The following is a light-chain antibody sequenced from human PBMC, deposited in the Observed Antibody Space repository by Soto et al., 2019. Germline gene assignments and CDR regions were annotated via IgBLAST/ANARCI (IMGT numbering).Light chain of an antibody. J-gene: IGKJ1*01. Sequence: DIQMTQSPSTLSGSVGDRATITCRASQTISSWLAWYQQKPGKAPKLLIYKASTLNSGVPTRFSGSGSGTEFTLTIRRLQPDDFATYYCQHYSSYSEAFGQGTKVDLK. CDR1: QTISSW. CDR2: KAS. CDR3: QHYSSYSEA. V-gene: IGKV1-5*03.